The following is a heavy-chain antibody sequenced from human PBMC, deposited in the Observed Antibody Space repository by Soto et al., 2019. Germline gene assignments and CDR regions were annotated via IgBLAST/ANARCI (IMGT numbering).Heavy chain of an antibody. D-gene: IGHD3-22*01. V-gene: IGHV3-53*01. CDR3: ARDRVESGYPEYCQH. Sequence: EVQLVESGGGLIQPGGSLRLSCAASGFTVSSNYMSWVRQAPGKGLEWVSVIYSGGRTYYADSVKGRFTISRDNSKNTLYLQRNSLRAEDTAVYYCARDRVESGYPEYCQHWGQGTLVTVSS. J-gene: IGHJ1*01. CDR1: GFTVSSNY. CDR2: IYSGGRT.